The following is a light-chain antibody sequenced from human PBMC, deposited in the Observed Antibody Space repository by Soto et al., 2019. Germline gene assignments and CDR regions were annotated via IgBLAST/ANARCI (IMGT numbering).Light chain of an antibody. CDR2: DAS. CDR3: QHRMNWPLT. J-gene: IGKJ5*01. V-gene: IGKV3-11*01. CDR1: QSVSSY. Sequence: EIVLTQSPATLSLSPGEGATLSXRASQSVSSYLAWYQQKPGQAPRLLIYDASNRATGIPARFSGSGSETDFTLTISSLEPEDFAVYYCQHRMNWPLTFGQGTRLEIK.